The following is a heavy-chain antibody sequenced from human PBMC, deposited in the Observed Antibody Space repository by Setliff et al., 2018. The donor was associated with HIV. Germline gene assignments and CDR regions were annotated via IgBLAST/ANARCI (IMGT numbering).Heavy chain of an antibody. CDR3: ARGRRSSGWYVYH. Sequence: SETLSLTCTVSGGSISSHYWSWIRQPPGKGLEWIGSIYYSGRTYYNPSLKSRVTISVDTSTNQFSLKLSSVTAADTAVYYCARGRRSSGWYVYHWGQGTLVTVSS. J-gene: IGHJ4*02. V-gene: IGHV4-59*08. CDR1: GGSISSHY. D-gene: IGHD6-19*01. CDR2: IYYSGRT.